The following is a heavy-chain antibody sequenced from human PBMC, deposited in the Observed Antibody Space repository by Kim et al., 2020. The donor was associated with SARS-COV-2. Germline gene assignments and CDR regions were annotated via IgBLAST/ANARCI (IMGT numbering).Heavy chain of an antibody. CDR3: AKDLVGYCSSTSCSEFDY. J-gene: IGHJ4*02. CDR2: ISYDGSNK. D-gene: IGHD2-2*01. Sequence: GGSLRLSCAASGFTFSSYGMHWVRQAPGKGLEWVAVISYDGSNKYYADSVKGRFTISRDNSKNTLYLQMNSLRAEDTAVYYCAKDLVGYCSSTSCSEFDYWGQGTLVTVSS. V-gene: IGHV3-30*18. CDR1: GFTFSSYG.